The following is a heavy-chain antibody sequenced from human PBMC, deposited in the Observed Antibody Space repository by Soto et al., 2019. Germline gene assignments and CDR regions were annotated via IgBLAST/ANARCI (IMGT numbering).Heavy chain of an antibody. J-gene: IGHJ6*02. CDR2: TSYDGSNK. CDR1: KLTFITYG. D-gene: IGHD3-10*01. Sequence: PGGSLRLSCAVSKLTFITYGIHWVRQAPGKGLEWVTFTSYDGSNKYYADSVKGRFIISSDNSKNTVDLQMNSLRAEDTAVYYCAKGFRTMVPYGMDVWGQGTTVTVSS. CDR3: AKGFRTMVPYGMDV. V-gene: IGHV3-30*18.